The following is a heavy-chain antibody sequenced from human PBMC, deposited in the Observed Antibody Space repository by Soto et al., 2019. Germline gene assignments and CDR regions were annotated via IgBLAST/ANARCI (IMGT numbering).Heavy chain of an antibody. D-gene: IGHD2-2*01. J-gene: IGHJ4*02. CDR3: VWVPAATIPLGNY. Sequence: GGSLRLSCAASGFPFSSYAMSWVRQAPGKGLEWVSAISGSGGSTYYADSVKGRFTISRDNSKNTLYLQMNSLRAEDTAVYYCVWVPAATIPLGNYWGQGTLVTVSS. CDR1: GFPFSSYA. CDR2: ISGSGGST. V-gene: IGHV3-23*01.